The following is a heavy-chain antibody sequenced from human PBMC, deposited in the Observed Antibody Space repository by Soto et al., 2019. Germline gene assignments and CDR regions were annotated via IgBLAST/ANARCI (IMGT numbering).Heavy chain of an antibody. Sequence: VQLVQSGAEVKKPGSSVKVSCKASGGTFSSYAISWVRQAPGQGLEWMGGIIPIFGTANYAQKFQGRVTITADKSTSTAYMELSSLRSEDTAVYYCATSGVLRYFDWLPHYGMDVWGQGTTVTVSS. CDR3: ATSGVLRYFDWLPHYGMDV. CDR2: IIPIFGTA. CDR1: GGTFSSYA. J-gene: IGHJ6*02. D-gene: IGHD3-9*01. V-gene: IGHV1-69*06.